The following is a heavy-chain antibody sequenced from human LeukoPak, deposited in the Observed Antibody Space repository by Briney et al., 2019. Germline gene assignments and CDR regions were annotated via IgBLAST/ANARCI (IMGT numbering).Heavy chain of an antibody. CDR3: ARVPPDYGDYTSYYYYYGMDV. V-gene: IGHV1-18*01. Sequence: ASVKVSCKASGYTFTSYGISWARQAPGQGLEWMGWISAYNGNTNYTQKLQGRVTMTTDTSTSTAYMELRSLRSDDTAVYYCARVPPDYGDYTSYYYYYGMDVWGQGTTVTVSS. D-gene: IGHD4-17*01. J-gene: IGHJ6*02. CDR1: GYTFTSYG. CDR2: ISAYNGNT.